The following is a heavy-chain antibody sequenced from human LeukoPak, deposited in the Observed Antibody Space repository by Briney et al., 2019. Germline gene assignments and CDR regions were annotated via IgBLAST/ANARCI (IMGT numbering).Heavy chain of an antibody. Sequence: PGGSLRLSCAASGFSLSTYWMSWVRQAPGEGLEGVANINQDGSEKYYVDSVKGRFTISRDNAKNSLYLQMNSLRAEDTALYYCARDWRRYGTYDYWGQGTLVTVS. CDR2: INQDGSEK. J-gene: IGHJ4*02. CDR1: GFSLSTYW. D-gene: IGHD5-18*01. V-gene: IGHV3-7*03. CDR3: ARDWRRYGTYDY.